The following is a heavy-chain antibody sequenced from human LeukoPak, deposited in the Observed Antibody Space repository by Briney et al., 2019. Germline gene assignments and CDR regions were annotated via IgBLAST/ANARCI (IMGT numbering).Heavy chain of an antibody. CDR3: ARDAYRDRYFDY. D-gene: IGHD4-11*01. J-gene: IGHJ4*02. CDR1: GFTFTNYW. CDR2: IKQDGSEK. V-gene: IGHV3-7*01. Sequence: GGSLRLSCAASGFTFTNYWMSWVRQAPGKGLEWVANIKQDGSEKYYVDSVKGRFTISRDNAKNSLYLQMNSLRAEDTAVYYCARDAYRDRYFDYWGQGALVTVSS.